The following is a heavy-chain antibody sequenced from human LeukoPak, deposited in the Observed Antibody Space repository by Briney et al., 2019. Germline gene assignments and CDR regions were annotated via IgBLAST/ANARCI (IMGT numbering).Heavy chain of an antibody. J-gene: IGHJ4*02. CDR3: VKDQGRDILTDYFPLGFDY. Sequence: GGSLSLSCSASGFTFSSYAMRWVRQAPGKGLEYVSAISLSGGSTYYADSVKGRFTISRDNPKNTLYLQMSSLRAEDTAVYYCVKDQGRDILTDYFPLGFDYWGQGTLVTVSS. V-gene: IGHV3-64D*06. CDR2: ISLSGGST. D-gene: IGHD3-9*01. CDR1: GFTFSSYA.